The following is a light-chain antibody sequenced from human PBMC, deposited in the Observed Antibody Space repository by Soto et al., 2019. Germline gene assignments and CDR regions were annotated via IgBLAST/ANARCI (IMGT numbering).Light chain of an antibody. CDR3: CSYADTNTVV. V-gene: IGLV2-23*01. CDR2: ECS. CDR1: SSDVGSYNL. Sequence: QSALTQPASVSGSPGQSITISCTGTSSDVGSYNLVSWYQQHPGKAPNLMIYECSKQPSGVSHRFSGYKFGNSASLIISRLPAEDDADYHCCSYADTNTVVFGGGTKLTVL. J-gene: IGLJ2*01.